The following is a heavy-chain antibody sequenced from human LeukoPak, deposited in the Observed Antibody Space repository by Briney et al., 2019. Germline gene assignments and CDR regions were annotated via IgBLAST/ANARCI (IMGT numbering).Heavy chain of an antibody. CDR2: IYYSGST. V-gene: IGHV4-30-4*08. Sequence: SETLSLTCTVSGGSISSYYWSWIRQPPGKGLEWIGYIYYSGSTYYNPSLKSRVTISVDTSKNQFSLKLSSVTAADTAVYYCARADYGDYALHYYMDVWGKGTTVTVSS. CDR3: ARADYGDYALHYYMDV. D-gene: IGHD4-17*01. J-gene: IGHJ6*03. CDR1: GGSISSYY.